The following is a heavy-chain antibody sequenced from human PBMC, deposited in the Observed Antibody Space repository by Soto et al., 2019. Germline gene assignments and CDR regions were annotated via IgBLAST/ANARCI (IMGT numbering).Heavy chain of an antibody. J-gene: IGHJ5*02. Sequence: QVQLQESGPGLVKPSETLSLTCTVSGGSISSYSWSCIRQPPGKGLEWTGDIYNTGRTNYNPSLKLRVIMSVGMSKNQFSRKLGSVSAADTDVYDCARVGVVAEVLVGPWCQGTMVTVSS. D-gene: IGHD2-15*01. V-gene: IGHV4-59*08. CDR2: IYNTGRT. CDR1: GGSISSYS. CDR3: ARVGVVAEVLVGP.